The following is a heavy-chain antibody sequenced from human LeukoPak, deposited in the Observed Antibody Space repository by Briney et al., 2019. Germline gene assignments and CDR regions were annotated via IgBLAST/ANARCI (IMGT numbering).Heavy chain of an antibody. Sequence: KPSETLSLTCTVSGGSISSYYWSWIRQPPGKGLEWIGYIYYSGSTNYNPSLKSRVTISVDTSKNQFSLKLSSVTAADTAVYYCARKLGGLTDAFDIWGQGTMVTVSS. CDR3: ARKLGGLTDAFDI. V-gene: IGHV4-59*01. J-gene: IGHJ3*02. D-gene: IGHD3-16*01. CDR1: GGSISSYY. CDR2: IYYSGST.